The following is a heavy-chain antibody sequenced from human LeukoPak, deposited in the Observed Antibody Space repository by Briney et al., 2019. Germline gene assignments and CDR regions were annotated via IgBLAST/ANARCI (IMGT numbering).Heavy chain of an antibody. J-gene: IGHJ4*02. CDR2: IKSIRGGGRA. CDR1: GITFSGYA. D-gene: IGHD5-24*01. V-gene: IGHV3-15*01. CDR3: SWSLKTWLQLRY. Sequence: GGSLRLSCAASGITFSGYAMSWVRQAPGKGLEWIGNIKSIRGGGRAGYAAPVKGRFTISRDDSKNTLYLQMNSLTTEDTAVYYCSWSLKTWLQLRYWGQGTLVTVSS.